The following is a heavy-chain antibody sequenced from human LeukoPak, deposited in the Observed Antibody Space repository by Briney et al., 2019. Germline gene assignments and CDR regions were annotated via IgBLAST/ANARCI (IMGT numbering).Heavy chain of an antibody. CDR2: IYYSGST. CDR1: GGSISSYY. CDR3: ARAGVTTVPGVAFDI. D-gene: IGHD4-17*01. V-gene: IGHV4-59*12. Sequence: SETLSLTCTVSGGSISSYYWSWIRQPPGKGLEWIGYIYYSGSTNYNPSLKSRVTISVDTSKNQFSLKLSSVTAADTAVYYCARAGVTTVPGVAFDIWGQGTMVTVSS. J-gene: IGHJ3*02.